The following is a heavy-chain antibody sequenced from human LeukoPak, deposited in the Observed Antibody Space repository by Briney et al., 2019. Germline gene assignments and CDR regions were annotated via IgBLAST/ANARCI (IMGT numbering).Heavy chain of an antibody. CDR3: AKRVPYSSSSVYFDY. D-gene: IGHD6-6*01. V-gene: IGHV3-30*02. J-gene: IGHJ4*02. Sequence: GGSLRLSCAASGFTFGGSGMHWVRQAPGKGLDWVAFIQYDGGTEYYADSVKGRFTISRDNSKNTLYLQMSSLRAEDTAVYYCAKRVPYSSSSVYFDYWGRGTLVTVSS. CDR1: GFTFGGSG. CDR2: IQYDGGTE.